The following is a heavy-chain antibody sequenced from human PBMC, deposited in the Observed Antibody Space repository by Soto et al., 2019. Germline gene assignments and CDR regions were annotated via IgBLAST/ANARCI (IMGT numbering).Heavy chain of an antibody. CDR2: VYYSGST. J-gene: IGHJ4*02. Sequence: PSETLSLTCTVSGGSVSSSRYYWGCVRQPPGKGLEWIGSVYYSGSTYYNPSLESRVTISVDKSKNQFSLKLMSLSAADTAVYYCGRLEGLATISYYFDYWGQGALVTVSS. CDR3: GRLEGLATISYYFDY. D-gene: IGHD3-9*01. CDR1: GGSVSSSRYY. V-gene: IGHV4-39*01.